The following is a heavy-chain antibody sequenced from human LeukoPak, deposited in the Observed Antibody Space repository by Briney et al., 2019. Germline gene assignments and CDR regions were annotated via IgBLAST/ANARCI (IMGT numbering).Heavy chain of an antibody. CDR2: IYSGGTT. Sequence: GGSLRLSCAASGFTVSSNYMSWVRQAPGKGLEWVSVIYSGGTTYYADSVKGRFTISRGNSKNTLYLQMNSLRAEDTAVYYCARARDYGDYEYWGQGTLVTVSS. CDR1: GFTVSSNY. D-gene: IGHD4-17*01. J-gene: IGHJ4*02. V-gene: IGHV3-53*01. CDR3: ARARDYGDYEY.